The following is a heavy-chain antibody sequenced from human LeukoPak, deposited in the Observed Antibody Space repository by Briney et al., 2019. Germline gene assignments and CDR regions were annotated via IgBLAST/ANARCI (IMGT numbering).Heavy chain of an antibody. Sequence: GGSLGLSCVTSGFTFSSNAWSWVGQAPGKGLEWASVISGIGGTTYYADSVKGRFTISRDNSKSTLYLQMNSLRAEDTAVYYCAKDTSGSTSYSYHYGMDVWGQGTTVTVSS. V-gene: IGHV3-23*01. J-gene: IGHJ6*02. CDR2: ISGIGGTT. CDR1: GFTFSSNA. D-gene: IGHD1-26*01. CDR3: AKDTSGSTSYSYHYGMDV.